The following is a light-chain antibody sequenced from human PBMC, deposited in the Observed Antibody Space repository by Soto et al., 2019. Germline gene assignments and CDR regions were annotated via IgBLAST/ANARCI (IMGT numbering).Light chain of an antibody. CDR3: QQRSSWPIT. Sequence: EIVLTQSPGTLSLSPGERATLSCRASQSVRSNFLAWYQQKPGQAPRLLIYGASTRVTGIPARFGGSGSGTDFTLTISSLEPEDFAVYYCQQRSSWPITFGQGTRLENK. CDR1: QSVRSNF. V-gene: IGKV3D-20*02. J-gene: IGKJ5*01. CDR2: GAS.